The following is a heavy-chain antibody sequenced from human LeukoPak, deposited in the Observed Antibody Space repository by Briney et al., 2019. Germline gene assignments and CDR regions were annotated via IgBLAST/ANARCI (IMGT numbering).Heavy chain of an antibody. CDR1: GGSISSYY. V-gene: IGHV4-59*01. CDR3: ARERQGSRFLEWSGRDYYYYMDV. CDR2: IYYSGST. Sequence: PSETLSLTCTVSGGSISSYYWSWIRQPPGKGLEWIGYIYYSGSTNYNPSLKSRVTISVDTSKNQFSLKLSSVTAADTAVYYCARERQGSRFLEWSGRDYYYYMDVWGKGTTVTVSS. D-gene: IGHD3-3*01. J-gene: IGHJ6*03.